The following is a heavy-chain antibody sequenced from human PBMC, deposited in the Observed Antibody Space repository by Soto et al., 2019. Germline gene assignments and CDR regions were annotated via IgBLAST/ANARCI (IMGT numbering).Heavy chain of an antibody. D-gene: IGHD5-12*01. V-gene: IGHV6-1*01. CDR1: GDSVSSNSAA. CDR2: THYRSKWSN. Sequence: SQTLSLTCAISGDSVSSNSAAWNWIRQSPSRGLEWLGRTHYRSKWSNDYAVSVRSRITINPDTSRNQFSLQLTSVTPEDTAVYYCARQYSRDSYHYLDFWGPGTTVTVSS. CDR3: ARQYSRDSYHYLDF. J-gene: IGHJ6*03.